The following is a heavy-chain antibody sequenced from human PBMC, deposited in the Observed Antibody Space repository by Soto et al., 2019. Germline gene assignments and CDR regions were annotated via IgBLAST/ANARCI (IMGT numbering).Heavy chain of an antibody. CDR1: GFTFDDYA. D-gene: IGHD2-2*01. CDR2: ISWNSGSI. CDR3: AKDRLRYCSSTSCSQGGYDY. V-gene: IGHV3-9*01. Sequence: SLRLSCAASGFTFDDYAMHWVRQAPGKGLEWVSGISWNSGSIGYADSVKGRFTISRDNARNSLYLQMNSLRAEDTALYYCAKDRLRYCSSTSCSQGGYDYWGQGTLVTVSS. J-gene: IGHJ4*02.